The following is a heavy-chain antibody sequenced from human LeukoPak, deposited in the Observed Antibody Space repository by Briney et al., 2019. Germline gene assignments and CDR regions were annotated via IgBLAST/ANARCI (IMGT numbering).Heavy chain of an antibody. V-gene: IGHV4-59*08. D-gene: IGHD6-13*01. CDR1: GGSISSYY. J-gene: IGHJ4*02. Sequence: SETLSLTCTVSGGSISSYYWSWIRQPPGKGLEWIGYIYYSGSTNYNPSLKSRVTISVDAYKNQFSLKLISVTTADAAVYYCARQIAAAGTRHIDYWGQGTLVTVSS. CDR2: IYYSGST. CDR3: ARQIAAAGTRHIDY.